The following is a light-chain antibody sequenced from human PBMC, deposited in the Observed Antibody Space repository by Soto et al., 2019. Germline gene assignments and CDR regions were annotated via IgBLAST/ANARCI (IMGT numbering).Light chain of an antibody. CDR1: NIGSNS. J-gene: IGLJ2*01. V-gene: IGLV3-21*04. CDR3: QVWDSSSDHLVV. CDR2: YDS. Sequence: SYELTQPPSVSVAPGKTARITCGGNNIGSNSVHWYQQKPGQAPVLVIYYDSDRPSGIPARFSGSNSGNTATLTISRVEAGDEADYYCQVWDSSSDHLVVFGGGTKLTVL.